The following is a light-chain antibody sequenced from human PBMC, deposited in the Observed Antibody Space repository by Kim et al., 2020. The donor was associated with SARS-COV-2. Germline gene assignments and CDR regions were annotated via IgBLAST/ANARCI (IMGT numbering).Light chain of an antibody. CDR3: QQRSNWRYT. Sequence: DIVLTQSPATLSLSPGERATLSCRASQSVSSYLAWYQQKPGQAPRLLIYDASNRATGIPARFSGSGSGTDFTLTISSLEPEDFAVYYCQQRSNWRYTFGQGTKLEI. V-gene: IGKV3-11*01. CDR1: QSVSSY. CDR2: DAS. J-gene: IGKJ2*01.